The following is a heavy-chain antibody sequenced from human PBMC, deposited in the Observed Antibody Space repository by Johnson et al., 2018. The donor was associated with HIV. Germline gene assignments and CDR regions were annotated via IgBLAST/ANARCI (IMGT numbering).Heavy chain of an antibody. V-gene: IGHV3-66*02. CDR2: IYSGGST. CDR3: AKEGRGDSDAFDI. J-gene: IGHJ3*02. D-gene: IGHD4-17*01. CDR1: GFTVSSSY. Sequence: EVQLVESGGGSVQPGGSLRVSCTVSGFTVSSSYMSWVRQAPGKGLEWVSIIYSGGSTYYADSVKGRFTISRDTSNNTLYRQMNSLRDEDTAVYYCAKEGRGDSDAFDIWGQGTMVTVSS.